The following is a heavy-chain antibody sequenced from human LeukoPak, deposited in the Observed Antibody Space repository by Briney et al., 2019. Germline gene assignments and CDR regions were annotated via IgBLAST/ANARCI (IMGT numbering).Heavy chain of an antibody. Sequence: SETLSLTCTVSGGSISTSSYYWGWVRQPPGKGLEWIGNIFYSGSTFYSPSLKSRVTISLDTSRNQFSLKLNSVTAADTAVYYCARGTGSYQYYYYMDVWGKGTTVTISS. D-gene: IGHD3-10*01. J-gene: IGHJ6*03. V-gene: IGHV4-39*07. CDR2: IFYSGST. CDR3: ARGTGSYQYYYYMDV. CDR1: GGSISTSSYY.